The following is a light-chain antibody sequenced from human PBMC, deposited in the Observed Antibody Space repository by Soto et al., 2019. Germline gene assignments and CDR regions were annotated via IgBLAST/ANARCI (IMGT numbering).Light chain of an antibody. Sequence: EIVLTQSPGTLSLSPGERATLSCRASQSVSDSYLAWYQQKPGQAPRLLIYASSRDTGIPDRFSGSGSGTDFTLSISRMEPEDFAVYYCQHSGTSALFGPGTRVDIK. CDR3: QHSGTSAL. CDR1: QSVSDSY. CDR2: AS. V-gene: IGKV3-20*01. J-gene: IGKJ3*01.